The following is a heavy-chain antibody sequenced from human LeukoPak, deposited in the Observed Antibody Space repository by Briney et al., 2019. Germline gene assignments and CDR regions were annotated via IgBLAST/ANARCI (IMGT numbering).Heavy chain of an antibody. Sequence: SGTLSLTCAVSGDSISSDKWWSWGRQPPGKGLEYIGEFHQSVSTNYNPSLKSRLTISVDKSKNQFSLKLSSVTAADTAVYYCACHSGWSGPSEWGQGTLVTVSS. CDR1: GDSISSDKW. J-gene: IGHJ4*02. D-gene: IGHD6-19*01. V-gene: IGHV4-4*02. CDR2: FHQSVST. CDR3: ACHSGWSGPSE.